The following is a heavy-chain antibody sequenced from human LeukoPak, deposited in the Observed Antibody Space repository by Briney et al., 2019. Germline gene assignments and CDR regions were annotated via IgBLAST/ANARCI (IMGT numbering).Heavy chain of an antibody. D-gene: IGHD1-26*01. CDR3: FESGSYAFDI. J-gene: IGHJ3*02. V-gene: IGHV3-23*01. Sequence: GGSLRLSCAASGFTFTGYAMSWVRQAPGKGLEWVSAISGSGHSTDYADSVRGRFTISRDNSKNTLYLQMNGLRAEDTAVYYCFESGSYAFDIWGQGTMVTVSS. CDR2: ISGSGHST. CDR1: GFTFTGYA.